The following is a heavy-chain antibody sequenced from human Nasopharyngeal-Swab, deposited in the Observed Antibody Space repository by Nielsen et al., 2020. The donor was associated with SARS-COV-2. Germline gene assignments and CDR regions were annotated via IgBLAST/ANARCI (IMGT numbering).Heavy chain of an antibody. J-gene: IGHJ4*02. CDR2: IYIGDSDT. V-gene: IGHV5-51*01. Sequence: GESLKISCKGSGYSFTNYCIAWVRQMPGKGLEWMGIIYIGDSDTRYSPSFQGQVTISADKSISTAYLQWSSLKASDTAMYYCARLGINNSVSATAYYFDCWGQGTLVTVSS. CDR3: ARLGINNSVSATAYYFDC. D-gene: IGHD2-21*01. CDR1: GYSFTNYC.